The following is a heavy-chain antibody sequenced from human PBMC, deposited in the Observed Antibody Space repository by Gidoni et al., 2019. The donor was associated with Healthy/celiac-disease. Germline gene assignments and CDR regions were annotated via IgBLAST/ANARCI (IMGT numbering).Heavy chain of an antibody. V-gene: IGHV3-7*01. J-gene: IGHJ6*02. CDR3: ARGGPIGFDIVVVVAAHYYYYYGMDV. D-gene: IGHD2-15*01. CDR2: IKQDGSEK. CDR1: GFPFSSYW. Sequence: EVQLVESGGGLVQPGGSLRLSCAASGFPFSSYWMSWVRQAPGKGLEWVANIKQDGSEKYYVDSVKGRFTISRDNAKNSLYLQMNSLRAEDTAVYYCARGGPIGFDIVVVVAAHYYYYYGMDVWGQGTTVTVSS.